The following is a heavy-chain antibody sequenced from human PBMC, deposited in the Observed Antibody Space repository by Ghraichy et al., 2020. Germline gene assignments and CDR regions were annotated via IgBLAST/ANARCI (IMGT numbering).Heavy chain of an antibody. CDR1: GGSISSGDYY. J-gene: IGHJ5*02. D-gene: IGHD3-10*01. CDR3: ARTGSYYYGSGSYYSRWFDP. CDR2: IYYSGST. V-gene: IGHV4-31*03. Sequence: SETLSLTCTVSGGSISSGDYYWSWIRQHPGKGLEWIGYIYYSGSTYYNPSLKSRATISVDTSKNQFSLKLSSVTAADTAVYYCARTGSYYYGSGSYYSRWFDPWGQGTLVTVSS.